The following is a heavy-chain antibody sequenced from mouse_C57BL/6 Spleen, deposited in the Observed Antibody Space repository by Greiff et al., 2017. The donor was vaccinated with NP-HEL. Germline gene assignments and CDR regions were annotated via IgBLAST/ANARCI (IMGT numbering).Heavy chain of an antibody. CDR1: GYTFTSYW. Sequence: QVHVKQPGAELVMPGASVKLSCKASGYTFTSYWMHWVKQRPGQGLEWIGEIDPSDSYTNYNQKFKGKSTLTVDKSSSTAYMQLSSLTSEDSAVYYCARFGHSANWVFDYWGQGTTLTVSS. V-gene: IGHV1-69*01. CDR3: ARFGHSANWVFDY. D-gene: IGHD4-1*01. CDR2: IDPSDSYT. J-gene: IGHJ2*01.